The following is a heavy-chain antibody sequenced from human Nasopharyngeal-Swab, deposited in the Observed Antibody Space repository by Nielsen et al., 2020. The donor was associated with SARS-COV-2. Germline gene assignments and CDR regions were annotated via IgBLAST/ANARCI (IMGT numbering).Heavy chain of an antibody. CDR2: IKQDGSEI. J-gene: IGHJ6*03. CDR3: TRGDGRDV. D-gene: IGHD2-21*02. Sequence: GESLKISCVASGFNFDDYWMSWVRQAPGKGLEWVANIKQDGSEIFYLDSVKGRFTVSRDNAQKSVYLQMIALRAEDTAAYFCTRGDGRDVWGKGTTVTVS. CDR1: GFNFDDYW. V-gene: IGHV3-7*03.